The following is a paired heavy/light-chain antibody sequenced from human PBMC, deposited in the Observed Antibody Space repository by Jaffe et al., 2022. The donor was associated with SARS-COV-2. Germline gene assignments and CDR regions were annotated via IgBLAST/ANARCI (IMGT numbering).Light chain of an antibody. J-gene: IGLJ3*02. CDR2: WNN. CDR3: TTWDDSLSGWV. Sequence: QSVLTQPPSASGTPGQRVTISCSGSSSNIGINYVYWYQQVPGTAPKLLIYWNNQRPSGVPDRFSGSKSGTSASLAISGLRSEDEADYYCTTWDDSLSGWVFGGGTKLTVL. V-gene: IGLV1-47*01. CDR1: SSNIGINY.
Heavy chain of an antibody. D-gene: IGHD3-22*01. CDR1: GFTFSTYS. Sequence: EVQLVESGGGLVQPGGSLRLSCAASGFTFSTYSMNWVRQAPGKGLEWVSYIPGSSGTIYYADSVRGRFTISRDNAKNSLYLQMNSLRDEDTAVYYCARGHYSDSSGYWGFDYWGQGTLVTVSS. V-gene: IGHV3-48*02. CDR2: IPGSSGTI. CDR3: ARGHYSDSSGYWGFDY. J-gene: IGHJ4*02.